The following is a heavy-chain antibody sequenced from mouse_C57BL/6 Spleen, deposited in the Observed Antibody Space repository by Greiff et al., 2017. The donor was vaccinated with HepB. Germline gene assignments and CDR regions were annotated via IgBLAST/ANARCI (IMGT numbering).Heavy chain of an antibody. J-gene: IGHJ2*01. Sequence: QVQLKESGAELARPGASVKLSCKASGYTFTSYGISWVKQRTGQGLEWIGEIYPRSGNTYYNEKFKGKATLTADKSSSTAYMELRSLTSEDSAVYFCATKSLLRSPFDYWGQGTTLTVSS. D-gene: IGHD1-2*01. V-gene: IGHV1-81*01. CDR3: ATKSLLRSPFDY. CDR1: GYTFTSYG. CDR2: IYPRSGNT.